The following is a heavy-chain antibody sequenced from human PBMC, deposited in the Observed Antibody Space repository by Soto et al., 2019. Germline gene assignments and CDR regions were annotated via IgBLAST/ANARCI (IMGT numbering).Heavy chain of an antibody. Sequence: QGQLVESGGGVVQRGRSLRLSCAASGFIFSSYGMHWVRQAPGKGLEWVAVIWYDGSGKFYADSVKGRFTISRDNSKNTLYLQMNSLGVEDTAVYYCVRDEGYTIDYWGQGTLVTVSS. CDR3: VRDEGYTIDY. J-gene: IGHJ4*02. CDR2: IWYDGSGK. V-gene: IGHV3-33*01. D-gene: IGHD6-13*01. CDR1: GFIFSSYG.